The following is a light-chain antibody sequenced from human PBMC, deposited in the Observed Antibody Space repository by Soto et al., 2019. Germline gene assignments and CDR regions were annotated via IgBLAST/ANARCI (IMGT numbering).Light chain of an antibody. Sequence: DIQMTQSPSSLSASVGDRVTITCRASQSISSYLNWYQQKPGKAPKLLIYAASILQSGVPSRFSGSGSGTDFTLTISSLQPEDFAIYYCQQSWTFDQGTKV. V-gene: IGKV1-39*01. CDR2: AAS. J-gene: IGKJ1*01. CDR1: QSISSY. CDR3: QQSWT.